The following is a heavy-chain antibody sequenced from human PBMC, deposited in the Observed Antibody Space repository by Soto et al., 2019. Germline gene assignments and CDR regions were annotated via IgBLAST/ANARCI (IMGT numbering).Heavy chain of an antibody. CDR2: ISPYNGDT. V-gene: IGHV1-18*01. J-gene: IGHJ6*03. CDR1: GYTFTTYG. Sequence: QVQLVQSGPEVKKPGASVKVSCKASGYTFTTYGISWVRQAPGQGLEWMGWISPYNGDTHYAEKFQGSLTMTTDTSATSAYMELRALRSDDRAVYFCARALSMAQYYYYMDVWGKGTTVTVSS. CDR3: ARALSMAQYYYYMDV.